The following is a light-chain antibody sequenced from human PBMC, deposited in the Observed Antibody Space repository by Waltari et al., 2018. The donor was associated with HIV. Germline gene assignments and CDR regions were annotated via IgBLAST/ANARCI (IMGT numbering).Light chain of an antibody. CDR3: AAWADSLSAVV. Sequence: QSALTQPASVSGSPGQSIKISCIGTSNDVGDYNHVSWYQQHPDKAPRLMIYDVTNRPSGVSTRFSGSKSGNTASLAISGLQAEDEAIYYCAAWADSLSAVVFGGGTKLTVL. J-gene: IGLJ2*01. V-gene: IGLV2-14*03. CDR1: SNDVGDYNH. CDR2: DVT.